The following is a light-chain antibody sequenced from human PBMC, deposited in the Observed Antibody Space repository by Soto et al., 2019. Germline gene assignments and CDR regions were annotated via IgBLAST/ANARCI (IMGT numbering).Light chain of an antibody. Sequence: DIRMTQSPSSLSASVGDRVTITCRASQDISDYLNWYQQKPGKAPKLLIYAASSLQSGVPSRFSGSGSGTDFTLTISSLQPEDFATYYCQQSYSTPQKFGQGTKVDIK. CDR3: QQSYSTPQK. CDR1: QDISDY. J-gene: IGKJ1*01. V-gene: IGKV1-39*01. CDR2: AAS.